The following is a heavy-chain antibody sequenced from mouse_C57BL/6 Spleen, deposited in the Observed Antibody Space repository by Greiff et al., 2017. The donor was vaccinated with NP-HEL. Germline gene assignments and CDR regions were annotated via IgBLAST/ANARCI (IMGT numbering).Heavy chain of an antibody. Sequence: VKLQESGAELVKPGASVKISCKASGYAFSSYWMNWVKQRPGKGLEWIGQIYPGDGDTNYNGKFKGKATLTADKSSSTAYMQLSSLTSEDSAVYFCAREGGSSYWYFDVWGTGTTVTVSS. V-gene: IGHV1-80*01. CDR1: GYAFSSYW. J-gene: IGHJ1*03. CDR2: IYPGDGDT. CDR3: AREGGSSYWYFDV. D-gene: IGHD1-1*01.